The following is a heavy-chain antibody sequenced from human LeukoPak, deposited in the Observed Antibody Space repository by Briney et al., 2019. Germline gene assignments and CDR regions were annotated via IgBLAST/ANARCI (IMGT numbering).Heavy chain of an antibody. CDR3: ARDWGDYYDSSGPSYPVGAFDI. Sequence: PVASVKVSCKAPGYTFTSYYMHWVRQAPGQGLEWMGIINPSGGSTSYAQKFQGRVTMTRDTSTSTVYMELSSLRSEDTAVYYCARDWGDYYDSSGPSYPVGAFDIWGLGTMVTVSS. J-gene: IGHJ3*02. D-gene: IGHD3-22*01. CDR2: INPSGGST. CDR1: GYTFTSYY. V-gene: IGHV1-46*01.